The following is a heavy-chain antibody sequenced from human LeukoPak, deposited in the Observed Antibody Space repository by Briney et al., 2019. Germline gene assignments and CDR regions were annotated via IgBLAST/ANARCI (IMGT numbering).Heavy chain of an antibody. V-gene: IGHV3-11*04. D-gene: IGHD3-3*01. CDR3: ARGAPLTIFGVVIFY. CDR1: GFTFSDYY. Sequence: GGSLRLSCAASGFTFSDYYMSWLRQAPGKGLEWVSYISSSGSTIYYADSVKGRFTISRDNAKNSLYLQMNSLRAEDTAVYYCARGAPLTIFGVVIFYWGQGTLVTVSS. J-gene: IGHJ4*02. CDR2: ISSSGSTI.